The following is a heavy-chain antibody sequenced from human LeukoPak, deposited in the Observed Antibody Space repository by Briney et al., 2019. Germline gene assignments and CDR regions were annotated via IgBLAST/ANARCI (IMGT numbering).Heavy chain of an antibody. CDR3: AREYSSLYHYYYYMDV. Sequence: PGGSLRLSCEASGITFSTNSMTWVRQAPGKGLEWVSSFSSSSSYIYYADSVKGRVTISRDNAKNSLYLQMNSLRAEDTAVYYCAREYSSLYHYYYYMDVWGKGTTVTISS. J-gene: IGHJ6*03. CDR1: GITFSTNS. D-gene: IGHD6-6*01. CDR2: FSSSSSYI. V-gene: IGHV3-21*01.